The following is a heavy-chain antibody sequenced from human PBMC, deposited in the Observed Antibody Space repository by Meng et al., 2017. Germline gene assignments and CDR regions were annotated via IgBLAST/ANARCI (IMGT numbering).Heavy chain of an antibody. V-gene: IGHV1-3*01. J-gene: IGHJ5*02. Sequence: VQLVQSGAEVKKPGASMKVSCKASGYTFTSYAMHWVRQAPGQRLEWMGWINAGNGNTKYSQKFQGRVTITRDTSASTAYMELSSLRSEDTAVYYCARDKLKTFDPWGQGTLVTVSS. CDR1: GYTFTSYA. CDR2: INAGNGNT. CDR3: ARDKLKTFDP.